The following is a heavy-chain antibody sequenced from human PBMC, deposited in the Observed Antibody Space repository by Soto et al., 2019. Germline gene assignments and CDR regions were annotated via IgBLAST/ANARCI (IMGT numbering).Heavy chain of an antibody. CDR2: INHSGGST. V-gene: IGHV1-46*01. Sequence: ASVKVSCKASGYTFTHYFMHWVRQAPGQGLEWMGIINHSGGSTSYAQKFQGRVTMTRDTSTSTVYMELSSLRSEDTAVYYCACLAWFGDPVPPFDCWGQGIVVTVSS. D-gene: IGHD3-10*01. CDR3: ACLAWFGDPVPPFDC. CDR1: GYTFTHYF. J-gene: IGHJ4*02.